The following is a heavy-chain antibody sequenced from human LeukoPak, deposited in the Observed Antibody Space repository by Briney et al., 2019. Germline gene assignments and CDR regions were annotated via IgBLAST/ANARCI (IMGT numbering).Heavy chain of an antibody. CDR2: ISGSGGST. Sequence: GGSLRLSCAASGFTFSSYSMNWVRQAPGKGLEWVSAISGSGGSTYYADSVKGRFTISRDNSKNTLYLQMNSLRAEDTAVYYCALTALLGRSDYFDYWGQGTLVTVSS. V-gene: IGHV3-23*01. CDR3: ALTALLGRSDYFDY. D-gene: IGHD7-27*01. CDR1: GFTFSSYS. J-gene: IGHJ4*02.